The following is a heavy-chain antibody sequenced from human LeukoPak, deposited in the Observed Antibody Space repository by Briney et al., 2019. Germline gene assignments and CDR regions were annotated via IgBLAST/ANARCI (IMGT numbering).Heavy chain of an antibody. CDR3: TRNTYYSDSSGNYHLGVLNY. CDR2: MNPDGSEK. Sequence: PGGSLRLSCAASGFTITTYWMSWVRQAPGRGLEWVANMNPDGSEKYYVDSVKGRFTISRDNAKNSLYLQMNSLRAEDTAVYYCTRNTYYSDSSGNYHLGVLNYWGQGTLVTVSS. V-gene: IGHV3-7*01. CDR1: GFTITTYW. D-gene: IGHD3-22*01. J-gene: IGHJ4*02.